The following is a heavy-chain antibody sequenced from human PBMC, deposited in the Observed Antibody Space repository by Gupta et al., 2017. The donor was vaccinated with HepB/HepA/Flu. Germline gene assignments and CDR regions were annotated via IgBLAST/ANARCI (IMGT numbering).Heavy chain of an antibody. D-gene: IGHD3-3*01. CDR2: INHSGST. CDR1: GGSFSGYY. J-gene: IGHJ5*02. V-gene: IGHV4-34*01. Sequence: QVQLQQWGAGLLKPSETLSLTCAVDGGSFSGYYWSWIRQPPGKGLEWIGEINHSGSTNYNPSRKIRVTISVDTSKNQFSLKLSSVTAADTAVYYCARGGPLNYDFWSGYYNSGAYNWFDPWGQGTLVTVSS. CDR3: ARGGPLNYDFWSGYYNSGAYNWFDP.